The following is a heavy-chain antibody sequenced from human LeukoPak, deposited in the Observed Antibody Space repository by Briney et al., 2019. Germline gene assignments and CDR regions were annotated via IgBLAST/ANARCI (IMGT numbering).Heavy chain of an antibody. V-gene: IGHV4-59*08. D-gene: IGHD6-19*01. J-gene: IGHJ4*02. CDR3: ARHDGRYSSGWDFDY. CDR1: GDSISTYY. Sequence: SEALSLTCTVSGDSISTYYWSWIRQPPGKGLEWIGYIYYSGSTNYNPSLKSRVTISVDTSKNQFSLKLNSVTAADTAVYYCARHDGRYSSGWDFDYWGQGTLVTVSS. CDR2: IYYSGST.